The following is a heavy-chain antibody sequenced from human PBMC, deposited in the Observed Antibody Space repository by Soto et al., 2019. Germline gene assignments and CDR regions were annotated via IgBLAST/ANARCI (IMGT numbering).Heavy chain of an antibody. J-gene: IGHJ4*02. Sequence: QVQLQESGPRLVKPSETLSLTCTVSGGSMIAYYWNWMRQPPGKGLQWIGYTYYSGSTTYYPALKRRVTITVDSSKNQCSLTLDSVTPADTAVYYCARVRGTAGKRYFDYWGPGTLVTVSS. V-gene: IGHV4-59*01. CDR2: TYYSGST. CDR3: ARVRGTAGKRYFDY. D-gene: IGHD6-13*01. CDR1: GGSMIAYY.